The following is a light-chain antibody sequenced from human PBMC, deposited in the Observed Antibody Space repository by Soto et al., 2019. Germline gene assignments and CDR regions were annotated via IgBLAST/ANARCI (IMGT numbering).Light chain of an antibody. CDR2: DVS. J-gene: IGKJ1*01. Sequence: DIQRTQSHSTLSASVGDRVTITCRASQSVSPWLAWYQQKPGKAPKLLIFDVSNLEGGVPSRFSGSGSGTEFTLTISSLQPDDFASYYCQQYKTYRTFGQGTKVDIK. CDR1: QSVSPW. V-gene: IGKV1-5*01. CDR3: QQYKTYRT.